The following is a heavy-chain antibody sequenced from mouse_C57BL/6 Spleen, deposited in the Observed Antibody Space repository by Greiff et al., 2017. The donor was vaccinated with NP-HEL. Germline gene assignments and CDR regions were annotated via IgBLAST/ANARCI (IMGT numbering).Heavy chain of an antibody. J-gene: IGHJ4*01. CDR1: GFTFSDYY. V-gene: IGHV5-12*01. CDR3: ARQAYYGSSAYAMDY. CDR2: ISNGGGST. Sequence: EVKLVESGGGLVQPGGSLKLSCAASGFTFSDYYMYWVRQTPEKRLEWVAYISNGGGSTYYPDTVKGRFTISRDTSKNTLYLQMSRLKSEDTAMYYCARQAYYGSSAYAMDYWGQGTSVTVSS. D-gene: IGHD1-1*01.